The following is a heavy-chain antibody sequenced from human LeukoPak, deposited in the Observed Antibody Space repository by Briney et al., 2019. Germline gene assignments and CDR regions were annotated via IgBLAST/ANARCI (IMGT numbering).Heavy chain of an antibody. CDR2: INHSGST. CDR1: GGSFSGYY. V-gene: IGHV4-34*01. J-gene: IGHJ4*02. CDR3: ARAGSTIFGVVIPRYFDY. Sequence: SETLSLTCAVYGGSFSGYYWSWIRQPPGKGLDWIGEINHSGSTNYNPSLKSRVTISVDTSKNQFSLKLSSVTAADTAVYYCARAGSTIFGVVIPRYFDYWGQGTLVTVSS. D-gene: IGHD3-3*01.